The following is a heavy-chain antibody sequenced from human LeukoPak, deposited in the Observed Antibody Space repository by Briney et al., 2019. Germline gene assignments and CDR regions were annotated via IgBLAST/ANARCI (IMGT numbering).Heavy chain of an antibody. CDR2: IYSGGGT. CDR3: ARAIRIAVDNYYGMDV. CDR1: GFTVSNTY. J-gene: IGHJ6*02. Sequence: GGSLRLSCAASGFTVSNTYMSWVRQAPGKGLEWVSLIYSGGGTYSADSVKGRFTISRDISKNTLYLQMNSLRAEDTAVYYCARAIRIAVDNYYGMDVWGQGTTVTVSS. V-gene: IGHV3-53*01. D-gene: IGHD6-19*01.